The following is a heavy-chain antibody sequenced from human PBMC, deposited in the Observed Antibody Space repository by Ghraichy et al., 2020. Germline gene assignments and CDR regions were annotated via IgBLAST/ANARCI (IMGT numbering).Heavy chain of an antibody. CDR1: GFTFGDYA. Sequence: GESLNISCTASGFTFGDYAMSWVRQAPGKGLEWVGFIRSKAYGGTTEYAASVKGRFTISRDDSKSIAYLQMNSLKTEDTAVYYCTRGSGSYLDWGQGTLVTVSS. CDR2: IRSKAYGGTT. J-gene: IGHJ4*02. V-gene: IGHV3-49*04. D-gene: IGHD1-26*01. CDR3: TRGSGSYLD.